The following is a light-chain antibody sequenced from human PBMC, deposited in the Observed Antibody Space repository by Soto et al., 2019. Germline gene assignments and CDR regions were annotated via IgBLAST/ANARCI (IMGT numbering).Light chain of an antibody. J-gene: IGLJ3*02. CDR2: LEGSGIY. CDR3: ETWDFNTRV. V-gene: IGLV4-60*02. Sequence: QSVLTQSSSASASLGSSVKLTCTLSSGHSSYIIAWHQQQPGKAPRYLMKLEGSGIYNKGSGVPDRFSGSSSGADRYLTISNLRFEDEADYYCETWDFNTRVFGGGTKVTVL. CDR1: SGHSSYI.